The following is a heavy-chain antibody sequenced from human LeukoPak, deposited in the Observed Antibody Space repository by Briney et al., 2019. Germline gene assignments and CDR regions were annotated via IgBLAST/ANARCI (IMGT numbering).Heavy chain of an antibody. Sequence: GGSLRLSCAASGFTFSSYAMSWVRQAPGKGLEWVSAISGSGGSTYYADSVKGRITISRDNSKNTLYLQMNSLRAEDTAVYYCARDRAYCSGGSCYPYFDYWGQGTLVTVSS. CDR1: GFTFSSYA. J-gene: IGHJ4*02. CDR3: ARDRAYCSGGSCYPYFDY. D-gene: IGHD2-15*01. CDR2: ISGSGGST. V-gene: IGHV3-23*01.